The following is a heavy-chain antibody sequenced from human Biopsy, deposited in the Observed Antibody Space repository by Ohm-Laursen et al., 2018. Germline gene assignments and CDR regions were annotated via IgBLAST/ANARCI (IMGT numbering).Heavy chain of an antibody. CDR3: ARHPTGFWFDP. J-gene: IGHJ5*02. Sequence: SETLSLTCSVSGGSIISYYWAWLRQPPGKGLEWIGSIYNSETTFYNPSLKSRVAISVDTSTNQFSLTVSSVTAADTALYYCARHPTGFWFDPWGHGTLVTVSS. CDR1: GGSIISYY. V-gene: IGHV4-39*01. CDR2: IYNSETT.